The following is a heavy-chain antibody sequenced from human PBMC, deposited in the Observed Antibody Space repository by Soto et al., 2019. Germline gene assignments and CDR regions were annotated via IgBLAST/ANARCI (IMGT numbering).Heavy chain of an antibody. Sequence: QVQLVESGGGVVQRGGSLRLSCAASGFTFSSYGMHWVRQAPGKGLVWVAVIWYDGSNKYYADSVKGRYTISRDDSKNTVYLQMNSLGAEDTAVYYCTRDPLIAVAAYDAFDIWGQGTSVTVSS. J-gene: IGHJ3*02. CDR1: GFTFSSYG. V-gene: IGHV3-33*01. CDR2: IWYDGSNK. D-gene: IGHD6-19*01. CDR3: TRDPLIAVAAYDAFDI.